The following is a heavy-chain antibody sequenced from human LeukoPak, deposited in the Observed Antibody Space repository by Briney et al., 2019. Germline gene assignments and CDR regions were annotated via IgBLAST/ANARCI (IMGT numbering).Heavy chain of an antibody. J-gene: IGHJ4*02. CDR2: ISNSGDST. CDR3: ARPNGGNSYYFDY. Sequence: GGSLRLSCAASGFTFSSYSMSWVRQALGKGLEWVSVISNSGDSTYSADSVKGRFTISRDNSKNTLYLQMNSLRAEDTAVYYCARPNGGNSYYFDYWGQGTLVTVSS. V-gene: IGHV3-23*01. D-gene: IGHD4-23*01. CDR1: GFTFSSYS.